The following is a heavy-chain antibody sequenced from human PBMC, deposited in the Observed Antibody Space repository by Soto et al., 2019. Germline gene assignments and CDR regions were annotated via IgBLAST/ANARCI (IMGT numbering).Heavy chain of an antibody. Sequence: SETLTLTCTVSGGSVSSDEYYWTWIRQSPGKGLEWIGYISNSGSTGYNPSLKTRLSMSVDRSKNQFTLRLTSVTAADKAVYFCATESGSTYGYFDHWGQGTQVTVSS. J-gene: IGHJ4*02. CDR3: ATESGSTYGYFDH. CDR1: GGSVSSDEYY. CDR2: ISNSGST. D-gene: IGHD5-18*01. V-gene: IGHV4-30-4*01.